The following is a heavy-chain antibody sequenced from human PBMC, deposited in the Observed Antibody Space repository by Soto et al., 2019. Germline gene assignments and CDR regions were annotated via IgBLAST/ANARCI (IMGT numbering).Heavy chain of an antibody. V-gene: IGHV1-18*01. CDR2: ISPYNGNT. Sequence: ASVKVSCKASGYTFTTYGISWVRQAPGQGLDWMGWISPYNGNTNYAQKLQGRVTMTTDTSTSTAYMELRSLRSDDTAVYYCARADMVRGVINYYYFAMDVWGQGTTVTVSS. CDR1: GYTFTTYG. D-gene: IGHD3-10*01. CDR3: ARADMVRGVINYYYFAMDV. J-gene: IGHJ6*02.